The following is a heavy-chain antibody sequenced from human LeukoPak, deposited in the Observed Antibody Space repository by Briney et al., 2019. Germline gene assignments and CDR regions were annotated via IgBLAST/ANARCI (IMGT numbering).Heavy chain of an antibody. Sequence: SETLSLTCTVSGGSISSSSYYWGWIRQPPGKGLEWIGSIYYSGSTYYNPSLKSRVTISVDTSKNQFSLKLSSVTAADTAVYYCARRTYYYDSRGFDPWGRGTLVTVSS. CDR1: GGSISSSSYY. V-gene: IGHV4-39*07. CDR2: IYYSGST. D-gene: IGHD3-22*01. J-gene: IGHJ5*02. CDR3: ARRTYYYDSRGFDP.